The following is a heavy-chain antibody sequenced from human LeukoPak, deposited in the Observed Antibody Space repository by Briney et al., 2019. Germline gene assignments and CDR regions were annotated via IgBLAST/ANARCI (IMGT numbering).Heavy chain of an antibody. V-gene: IGHV4-34*01. CDR2: INHSGST. D-gene: IGHD2-15*01. CDR3: ARERDRGRYCSGGSCYAYNWYFDL. Sequence: SETLSLTCAVYGGSFSGYYWSWVRQPPGKGLEWIGEINHSGSTNYNPSLKSRVTISVDTSKNQFSLKLSSVTAADTAVYYCARERDRGRYCSGGSCYAYNWYFDLWGRGILVTVSS. J-gene: IGHJ2*01. CDR1: GGSFSGYY.